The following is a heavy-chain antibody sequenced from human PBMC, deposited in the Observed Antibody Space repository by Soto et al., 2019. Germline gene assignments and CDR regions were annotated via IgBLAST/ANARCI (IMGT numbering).Heavy chain of an antibody. CDR3: ATTAGTYYYYGMDV. V-gene: IGHV3-23*01. Sequence: EVQLLESGGGLVQPGGSLRLSCAASGFTFSSYAMSWVRQAPGKGLEWVSAISGSGGRTYYADSVKGRFTISTDNSKNTLYLQMNSLRAEDTAVYYSATTAGTYYYYGMDVWGQGTTVTVSS. CDR2: ISGSGGRT. CDR1: GFTFSSYA. D-gene: IGHD6-13*01. J-gene: IGHJ6*02.